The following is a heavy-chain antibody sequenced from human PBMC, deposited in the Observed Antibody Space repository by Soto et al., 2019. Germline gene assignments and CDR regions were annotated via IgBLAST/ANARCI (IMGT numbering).Heavy chain of an antibody. V-gene: IGHV1-69*13. J-gene: IGHJ6*02. CDR2: IIPIFGTA. Sequence: SVKVSCKASGGTFSSYAISWVRQAPGQGLEWMGGIIPIFGTANYAQKFQGRVTITADESTSTAYMELSSLRSEDTAVYYCATQEHVDTAMVMNYYYYGMDVWGQGTTVTVSS. CDR1: GGTFSSYA. D-gene: IGHD5-18*01. CDR3: ATQEHVDTAMVMNYYYYGMDV.